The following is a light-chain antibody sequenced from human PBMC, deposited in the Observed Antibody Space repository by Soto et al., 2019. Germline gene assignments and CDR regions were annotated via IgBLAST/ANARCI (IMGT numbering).Light chain of an antibody. CDR1: SSNIGSNT. V-gene: IGLV1-44*01. CDR3: AAWDDSLNGLV. J-gene: IGLJ1*01. Sequence: QPVLTQPPSASGTPGQRVTISCSGSSSNIGSNTVNWYQQLPGTAPKLLIYNNNQRPSGVPDRFSGSKSGTSASLAISGLQSEDEADYYRAAWDDSLNGLVFGTGTKLTVL. CDR2: NNN.